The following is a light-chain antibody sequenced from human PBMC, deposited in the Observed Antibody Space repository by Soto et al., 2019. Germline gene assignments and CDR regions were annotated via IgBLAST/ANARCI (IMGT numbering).Light chain of an antibody. CDR1: SSNIGRNY. CDR3: AAWDDSLSGYV. CDR2: RNN. Sequence: LTQPPSASGTPGQRGTISFSVSSSNIGRNYVYWYQQLPGTAPKVLMYRNNQRPSGVPDRFSGSKSGTSASLAISGLRSEDEADYYCAAWDDSLSGYVFGTGTKVTVL. J-gene: IGLJ1*01. V-gene: IGLV1-47*01.